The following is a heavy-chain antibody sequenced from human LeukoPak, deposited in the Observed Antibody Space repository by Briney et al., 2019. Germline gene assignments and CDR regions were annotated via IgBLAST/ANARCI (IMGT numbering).Heavy chain of an antibody. D-gene: IGHD3-10*01. V-gene: IGHV1-24*01. CDR1: GYTLTELS. CDR3: ATFDRMVLTLDY. CDR2: FDPEDGET. Sequence: SVKASCKVSGYTLTELSMHWVRQAPGKGHEWMGGFDPEDGETIYAQKFQGRVTMTEDTSTDTAYMGLSSLRSEDTAVYYCATFDRMVLTLDYWGQGTLVTVSS. J-gene: IGHJ4*02.